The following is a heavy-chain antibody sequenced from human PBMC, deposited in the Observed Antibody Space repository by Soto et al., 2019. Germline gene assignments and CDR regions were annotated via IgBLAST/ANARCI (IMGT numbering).Heavy chain of an antibody. CDR1: GGSLSGYY. CDR3: ARAPLDSSGLSDY. V-gene: IGHV4-34*01. J-gene: IGHJ4*02. CDR2: INHSGST. D-gene: IGHD3-22*01. Sequence: SETLSLTCAVYGGSLSGYYWSWIRQPPGKGLEWIGEINHSGSTNYNPSLKSRVTISVDTSKNQFSLKLSSVTAADTAVYYCARAPLDSSGLSDYWGQGTLVTVSS.